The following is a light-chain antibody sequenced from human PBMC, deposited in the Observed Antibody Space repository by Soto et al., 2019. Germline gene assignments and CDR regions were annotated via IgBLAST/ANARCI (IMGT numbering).Light chain of an antibody. CDR3: QQYDNFPLT. Sequence: QMAQSPSSLSASVGDRITITCQASQDISKFLNWYQQKGGRAPKLLISDASDLETGVPSRFSGSGSGTDFTFTISSLQPEDIATYYCQQYDNFPLTFGGGTKVDIK. J-gene: IGKJ4*01. CDR2: DAS. CDR1: QDISKF. V-gene: IGKV1-33*01.